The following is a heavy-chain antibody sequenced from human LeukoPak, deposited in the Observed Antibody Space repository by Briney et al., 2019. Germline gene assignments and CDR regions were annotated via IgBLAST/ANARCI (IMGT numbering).Heavy chain of an antibody. Sequence: SETLSLTCAVYGGSFSGYYWRWIRQPPGKGLEWIGEINHSGSTNYNPSLKSRVTISVDTSKNQFSLKLSSVTAADTAVYYWARGAPCSSTRCYTIRIQLWPYYYMDVWGKGTTVTVSS. CDR3: ARGAPCSSTRCYTIRIQLWPYYYMDV. CDR2: INHSGST. V-gene: IGHV4-34*01. J-gene: IGHJ6*03. D-gene: IGHD2-2*02. CDR1: GGSFSGYY.